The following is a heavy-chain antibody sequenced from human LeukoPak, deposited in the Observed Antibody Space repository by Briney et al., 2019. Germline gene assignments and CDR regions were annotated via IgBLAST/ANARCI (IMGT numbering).Heavy chain of an antibody. CDR1: GRSVSSGSHY. CDR3: ASHYSGYDWGIDY. J-gene: IGHJ4*02. V-gene: IGHV4-61*01. CDR2: IYYSGST. D-gene: IGHD5-12*01. Sequence: SETLSLTCIVSGRSVSSGSHYWSWIRRPPGEGLEYIGFIYYSGSTTYNPSLKSRVTISVHMSKNQFSLRLTSVTAADTAVYYCASHYSGYDWGIDYWGQGTLVTVSS.